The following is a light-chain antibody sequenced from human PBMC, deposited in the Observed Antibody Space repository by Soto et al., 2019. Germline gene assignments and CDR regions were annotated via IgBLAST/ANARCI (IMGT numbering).Light chain of an antibody. CDR1: QSVSNN. J-gene: IGKJ5*01. V-gene: IGKV3D-15*01. CDR3: QQYNNWPPKIT. Sequence: EIVLTQSPGTLSLSPGERATLSCRASQSVSNNYLAWYQQKPGQAPRLLIYGASNRATGIPDRFSGSGSGTEFTLTISSLQSEDFAVYYCQQYNNWPPKITFGQGTRLRL. CDR2: GAS.